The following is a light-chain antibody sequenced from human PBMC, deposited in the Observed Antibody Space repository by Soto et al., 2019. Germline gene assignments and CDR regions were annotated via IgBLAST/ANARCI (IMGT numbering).Light chain of an antibody. CDR2: STS. Sequence: QAVVTQEPSISVSPGGTVTLTCGVSSCSVSTRYYPSWYQHTPGQAPRTLIYSTSTRSSGVPDRFSGSIVGNKAALTISGAQADDESDYYCVLYMGSGIWVFGGGTKLTGL. CDR3: VLYMGSGIWV. J-gene: IGLJ3*02. V-gene: IGLV8-61*01. CDR1: SCSVSTRYY.